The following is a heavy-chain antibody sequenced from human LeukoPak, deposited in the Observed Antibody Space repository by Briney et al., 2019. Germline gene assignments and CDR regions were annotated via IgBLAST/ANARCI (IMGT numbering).Heavy chain of an antibody. D-gene: IGHD2-2*01. CDR3: ARVRRDCSSTSCYGRDAFDI. V-gene: IGHV1-18*01. CDR1: GYTFTSYG. J-gene: IGHJ3*02. Sequence: GASVKVSCKASGYTFTSYGISWVRQAPGQGLEWMGWISAYNGNTNYAQKLQGRVTMTTDTSTSTAYMELRSLRSDDTAVYYCARVRRDCSSTSCYGRDAFDIWGQGTMVTVSS. CDR2: ISAYNGNT.